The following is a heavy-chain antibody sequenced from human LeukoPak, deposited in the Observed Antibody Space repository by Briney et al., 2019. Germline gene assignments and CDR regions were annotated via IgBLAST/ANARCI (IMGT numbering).Heavy chain of an antibody. J-gene: IGHJ4*02. Sequence: GGSLRLSCAASGVTLSSYAMSWARQAPGKGLEWVSGISSSGSGGNTYYADSVKGRFTISRDNSKNTLFLQMNSLRVEDTAMYYCARVGAAADTWDYWGQGTLVTVSS. CDR3: ARVGAAADTWDY. CDR2: ISSSGSGGNT. V-gene: IGHV3-23*01. CDR1: GVTLSSYA. D-gene: IGHD6-13*01.